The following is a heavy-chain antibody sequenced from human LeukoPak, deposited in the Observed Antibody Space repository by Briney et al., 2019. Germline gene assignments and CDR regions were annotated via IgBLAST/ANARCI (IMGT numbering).Heavy chain of an antibody. CDR1: GFTFSSYG. V-gene: IGHV3-30*02. CDR3: AKPEGDPDAFDI. CDR2: IRYDGSNK. Sequence: GGSLRLSCAASGFTFSSYGMHWVRQAPGKGLEWVAFIRYDGSNKYYADSVKGRFTISRDNAKNTLYLQMNSLRAEDTAVYYCAKPEGDPDAFDIWGQGTMVTVSS. J-gene: IGHJ3*02. D-gene: IGHD1-14*01.